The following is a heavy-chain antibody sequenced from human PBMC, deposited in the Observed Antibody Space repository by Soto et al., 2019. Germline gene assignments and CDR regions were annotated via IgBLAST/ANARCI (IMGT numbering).Heavy chain of an antibody. D-gene: IGHD6-13*01. V-gene: IGHV4-34*01. J-gene: IGHJ4*02. Sequence: SETLCLTCAVDGGSFSGYCWSWIRQPPGKGLEWIGEINHSGSTNYNPSLKSRVTISVDASKNQFSLKLSSVTAADTAVYYCASLTLRAAAENFDYWGQGTLVTVSS. CDR1: GGSFSGYC. CDR3: ASLTLRAAAENFDY. CDR2: INHSGST.